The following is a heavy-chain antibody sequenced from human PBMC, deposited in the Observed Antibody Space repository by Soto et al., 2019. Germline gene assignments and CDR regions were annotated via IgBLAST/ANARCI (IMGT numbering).Heavy chain of an antibody. V-gene: IGHV4-59*01. Sequence: SETLSLTCTASGGSISSYYWSWIRQPPGKGLEWIGYIYYSGSTNYNPSLKSRVTISVDTAKNQFSLKLSSVTAADTAVYYCARDPKQLGSYWFDPWGQETLVTVSS. D-gene: IGHD6-13*01. J-gene: IGHJ5*02. CDR3: ARDPKQLGSYWFDP. CDR1: GGSISSYY. CDR2: IYYSGST.